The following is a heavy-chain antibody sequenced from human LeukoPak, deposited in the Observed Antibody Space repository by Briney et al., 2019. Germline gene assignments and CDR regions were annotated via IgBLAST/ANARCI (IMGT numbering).Heavy chain of an antibody. V-gene: IGHV3-23*01. CDR2: ISGGGGST. Sequence: GGSLRLSCAASGFTFRSYAMSWVRQAPGKGLEWVSTISGGGGSTDYADSVKGRFTISRDNAQNSLYLQMISLRDEDTAVYYCATDFPLGQSWGQGTLVTVSS. D-gene: IGHD7-27*01. J-gene: IGHJ1*01. CDR3: ATDFPLGQS. CDR1: GFTFRSYA.